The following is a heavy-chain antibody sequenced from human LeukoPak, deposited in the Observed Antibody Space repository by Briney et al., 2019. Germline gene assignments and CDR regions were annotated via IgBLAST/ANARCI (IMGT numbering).Heavy chain of an antibody. V-gene: IGHV3-30*02. CDR3: ARGPTRAGTTKGIGGHFDY. J-gene: IGHJ4*02. D-gene: IGHD1-1*01. CDR2: IRYDAYNK. CDR1: GFTFISYG. Sequence: GGSLRLSCAASGFTFISYGMQWVRQAPGKGLEWVAFIRYDAYNKDYADSVRGRFTISRDNSKNTLYLQMNSLRAEDTAVYYCARGPTRAGTTKGIGGHFDYWGQGTLVTVSS.